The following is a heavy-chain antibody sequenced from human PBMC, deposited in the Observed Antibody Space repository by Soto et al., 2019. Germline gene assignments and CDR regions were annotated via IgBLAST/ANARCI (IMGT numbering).Heavy chain of an antibody. Sequence: EGQILQSGGGLEQPGGSLRLSYAASGFTFGNYAMSWMRQAPGKGLEWVSTIRETGNTYYADSVRGRFATSRDNSENTLYLQMSSLRAEDTAVYYCAKQQMGVIRALDYWGQGTLVTVSS. J-gene: IGHJ4*02. CDR2: IRETGNT. CDR3: AKQQMGVIRALDY. V-gene: IGHV3-23*01. CDR1: GFTFGNYA. D-gene: IGHD1-26*01.